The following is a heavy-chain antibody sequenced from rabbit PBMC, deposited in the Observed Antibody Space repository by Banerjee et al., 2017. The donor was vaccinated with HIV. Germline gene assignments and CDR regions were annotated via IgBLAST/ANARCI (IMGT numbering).Heavy chain of an antibody. CDR1: GFDFSSYYM. J-gene: IGHJ3*01. CDR2: IDPVFDTT. V-gene: IGHV1S45*01. Sequence: QEQLVESGGGLVTLGGSLKLSCKASGFDFSSYYMNWVRQAPGKGLEWIGYIDPVFDTTYYASWAKGRFTISEPSSTTVTLQMTSLTAADTAAYFCVRDYTYGYGGYPYARLDLWGQGTLVTVS. D-gene: IGHD6-1*01. CDR3: VRDYTYGYGGYPYARLDL.